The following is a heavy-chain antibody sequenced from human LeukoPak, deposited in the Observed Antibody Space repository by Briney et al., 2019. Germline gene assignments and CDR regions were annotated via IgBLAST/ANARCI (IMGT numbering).Heavy chain of an antibody. J-gene: IGHJ4*02. CDR2: INHSGST. CDR3: AGLDTSGPYAFDY. D-gene: IGHD5-18*01. CDR1: GGSFSGYY. Sequence: SETLSLTCAVYGGSFSGYYWSWIRQPPGKGLEWIGVINHSGSTNYNPSLKSRVTISVDTSKNQFSLKLSSVTAADTAVYYCAGLDTSGPYAFDYWGQGTLVTVSS. V-gene: IGHV4-34*01.